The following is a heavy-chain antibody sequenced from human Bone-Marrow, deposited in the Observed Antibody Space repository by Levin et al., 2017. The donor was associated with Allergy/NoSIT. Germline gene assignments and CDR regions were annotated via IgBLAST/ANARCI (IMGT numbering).Heavy chain of an antibody. D-gene: IGHD4-23*01. CDR3: ARVTVTSNSDYFDY. J-gene: IGHJ4*02. CDR2: TSSSGIT. Sequence: SQTLSLTCSVSGASITSGNYYWSWVRQHPGKGLEWVGYTSSSGITYSSLSLKSRISISVDTSKNQFSLASTSVTAADTAVYYCARVTVTSNSDYFDYWGQGALVTVSS. V-gene: IGHV4-31*03. CDR1: GASITSGNYY.